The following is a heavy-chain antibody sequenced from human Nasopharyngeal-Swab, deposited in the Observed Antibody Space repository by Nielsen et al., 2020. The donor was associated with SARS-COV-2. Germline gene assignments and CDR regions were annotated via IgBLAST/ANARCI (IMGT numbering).Heavy chain of an antibody. CDR1: GFTFSSYA. V-gene: IGHV3-23*01. CDR2: ISGAGSST. J-gene: IGHJ3*02. D-gene: IGHD3-16*01. CDR3: GRGGKLGAFDI. Sequence: GESLKISCVASGFTFSSYAMSWVRQAPGKGLNWVSAISGAGSSTYYADSVKGRFTISRDNSKNTLYLQMNSLRAEDTALYYCGRGGKLGAFDIWGQGTMVTVSS.